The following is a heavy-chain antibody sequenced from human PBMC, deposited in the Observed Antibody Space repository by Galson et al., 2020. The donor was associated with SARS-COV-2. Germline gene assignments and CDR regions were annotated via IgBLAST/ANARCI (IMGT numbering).Heavy chain of an antibody. J-gene: IGHJ3*02. CDR2: INPNSGGT. D-gene: IGHD3-10*01. CDR1: GYTFTGYY. Sequence: ASVKVSCKASGYTFTGYYMHWVRQAPGQGLEWMGWINPNSGGTNYAQKFQGRVTMTRDTSISTAYMELSRLRSDDTAVYYCASAIGGRLLWFGELLTFDAFDIWGQGTMVTVSS. V-gene: IGHV1-2*02. CDR3: ASAIGGRLLWFGELLTFDAFDI.